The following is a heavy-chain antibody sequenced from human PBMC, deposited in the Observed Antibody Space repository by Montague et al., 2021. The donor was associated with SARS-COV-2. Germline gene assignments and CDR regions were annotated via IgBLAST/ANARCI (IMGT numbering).Heavy chain of an antibody. D-gene: IGHD6-19*01. J-gene: IGHJ4*02. CDR3: ARPGSVSGWFYFDD. Sequence: SETLSLTCAVSGDSFGNFYWSWIRQSPGKGLEWIGSLSSSGSTYYNPSLRSRVTISMDTSKNHFSLKVNSVTATDTAVYFCARPGSVSGWFYFDDWGQGTLVSVSS. CDR2: LSSSGST. CDR1: GDSFGNFY. V-gene: IGHV4-39*02.